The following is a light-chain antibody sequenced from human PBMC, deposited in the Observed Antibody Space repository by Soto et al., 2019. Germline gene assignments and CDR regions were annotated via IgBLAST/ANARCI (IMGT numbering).Light chain of an antibody. CDR3: QQYGSSPGYT. J-gene: IGKJ2*01. CDR1: QSVSSSY. Sequence: EIVLTQSPGTLSLSPGERATLSCRASQSVSSSYLAWYQQKPGQAPRLLIYGASSRATGIPDRFSGSGSGTDFTLTISRREPEDFAVYYCQQYGSSPGYTFGHGTKLEIK. CDR2: GAS. V-gene: IGKV3-20*01.